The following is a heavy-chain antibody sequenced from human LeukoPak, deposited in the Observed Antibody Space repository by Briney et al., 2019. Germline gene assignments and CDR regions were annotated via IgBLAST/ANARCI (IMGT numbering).Heavy chain of an antibody. CDR2: ISSNGGST. V-gene: IGHV3-64D*06. Sequence: GGSLRLSCSASGFTFSSYAMHWVRQAPGKGLEYVSAISSNGGSTYYADSVKGRFTISRDNSKNTLYLQMSSLRPENTAVYYCVKGIVVVTARAFDYWGQGTLVTVSS. CDR3: VKGIVVVTARAFDY. CDR1: GFTFSSYA. J-gene: IGHJ4*02. D-gene: IGHD2-21*02.